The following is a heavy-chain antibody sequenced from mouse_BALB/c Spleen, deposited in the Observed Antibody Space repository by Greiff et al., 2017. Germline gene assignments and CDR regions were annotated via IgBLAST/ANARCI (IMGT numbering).Heavy chain of an antibody. J-gene: IGHJ4*01. V-gene: IGHV1S135*01. CDR2: IDPYNGGT. Sequence: VQLQQPGPKLVKPGASVKVSCKASGYAFTGYNMSWVKQSHGKSLEWIGYIDPYNGGTSYNQKFKGKATLTVDKSSSTAYMHLNSLTSEDSAVYYCARLRNYYAMDYWGQGTSVTVSS. CDR1: GYAFTGYN. CDR3: ARLRNYYAMDY.